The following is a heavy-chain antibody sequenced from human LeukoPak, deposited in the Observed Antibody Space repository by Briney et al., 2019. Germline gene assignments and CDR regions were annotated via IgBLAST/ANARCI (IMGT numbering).Heavy chain of an antibody. V-gene: IGHV1-69*05. J-gene: IGHJ6*02. CDR1: GGTLSSYA. CDR2: IIPIFGTA. Sequence: SVKVSCKASGGTLSSYAISWVRQAPGQGLEWMGGIIPIFGTANYAQKFQGRVTMTSDTSTSTVYMELNSLRSEDTAMYFCARDGGSFSYNMDVWGQGTTVTVSS. D-gene: IGHD1-26*01. CDR3: ARDGGSFSYNMDV.